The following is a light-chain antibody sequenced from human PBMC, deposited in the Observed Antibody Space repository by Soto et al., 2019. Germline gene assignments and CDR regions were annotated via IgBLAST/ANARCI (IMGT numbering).Light chain of an antibody. CDR2: AAS. J-gene: IGKJ5*01. CDR1: QGIGNW. Sequence: DIQMTQSPSAMSASVGDRVIITCRASQGIGNWLGWFQQKPGKVPERLISAASSLQSGVPSRFSGSASGTEFTLTISGLLPEDFATYHCQQLNTLPFTFGQGTRLEIK. CDR3: QQLNTLPFT. V-gene: IGKV1-17*03.